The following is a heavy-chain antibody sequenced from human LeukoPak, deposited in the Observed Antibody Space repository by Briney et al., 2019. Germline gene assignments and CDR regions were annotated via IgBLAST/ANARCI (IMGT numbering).Heavy chain of an antibody. J-gene: IGHJ4*02. V-gene: IGHV3-33*06. CDR1: GFTFSIYA. Sequence: PGGSLRLSCAASGFTFSIYAMHWVRQAPGKGLECVADIWYDGSNKYYADSVKGRFTISRDNSKNTLYLQMNSLRAEDTAVYYCAKDMDVYGSGSYYKGFDYWGQGTLVTVSS. D-gene: IGHD3-10*01. CDR3: AKDMDVYGSGSYYKGFDY. CDR2: IWYDGSNK.